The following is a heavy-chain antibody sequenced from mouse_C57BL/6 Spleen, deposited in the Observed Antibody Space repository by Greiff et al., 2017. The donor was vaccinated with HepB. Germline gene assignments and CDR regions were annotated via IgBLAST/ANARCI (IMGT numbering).Heavy chain of an antibody. CDR1: GYSFTDYN. D-gene: IGHD2-4*01. CDR3: ARGLYYDYDGGFDY. J-gene: IGHJ2*01. V-gene: IGHV1-39*01. Sequence: EVQLQESGPELVKPGASVKISCKASGYSFTDYNMNWVKQSNGKSLEWIGVINPNYGTTSYNQKFKGKATLTVDQSSSTAYMQLNSLTSEDSAVYYCARGLYYDYDGGFDYWGQGTTLTVSS. CDR2: INPNYGTT.